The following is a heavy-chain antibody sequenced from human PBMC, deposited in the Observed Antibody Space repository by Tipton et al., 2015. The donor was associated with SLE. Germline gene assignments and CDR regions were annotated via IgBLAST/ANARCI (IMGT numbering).Heavy chain of an antibody. CDR3: ARRGDGDWNYVDY. V-gene: IGHV4-61*05. CDR2: VYYSGGT. D-gene: IGHD3/OR15-3a*01. CDR1: GGSICSSSYY. J-gene: IGHJ4*02. Sequence: TLSLTCTVSGGSICSSSYYWGWIRQPPGKGLEWIGYVYYSGGTNYNPSLKSRVTISVDTSKNQFSLKLSSVTAADTAVYYCARRGDGDWNYVDYWGQGTLVTVSS.